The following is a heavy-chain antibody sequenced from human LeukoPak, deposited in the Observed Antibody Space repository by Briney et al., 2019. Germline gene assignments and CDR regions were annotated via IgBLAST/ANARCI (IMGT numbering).Heavy chain of an antibody. CDR2: ISSYYGNT. CDR3: AQVQWGLRGFDY. V-gene: IGHV1-18*01. Sequence: ASVKVSCKASGYTFTNYGISWVRQAPGQGLEWMGWISSYYGNTNYAQRLQGRVTMTTDTSTSTAYMELRSLRSDDTAVYYCAQVQWGLRGFDYWGQGTLVTVSS. J-gene: IGHJ4*02. CDR1: GYTFTNYG. D-gene: IGHD4-17*01.